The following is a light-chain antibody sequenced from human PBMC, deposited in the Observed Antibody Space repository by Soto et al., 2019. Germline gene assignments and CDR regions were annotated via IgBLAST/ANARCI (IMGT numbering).Light chain of an antibody. CDR3: QQYGSSPSRT. CDR2: GAS. J-gene: IGKJ1*01. V-gene: IGKV3-20*01. Sequence: EIVLTQSPGTLSLSPGERATLSCRASQSVSSSYLAWYQQKPGQAPRLLIYGASSRATGIPDRFSGSGSGTDFTLTISRLEPEDFAVYYCQQYGSSPSRTFGQVTKVEIK. CDR1: QSVSSSY.